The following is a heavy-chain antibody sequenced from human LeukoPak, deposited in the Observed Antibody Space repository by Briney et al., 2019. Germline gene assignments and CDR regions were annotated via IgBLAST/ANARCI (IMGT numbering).Heavy chain of an antibody. CDR3: ARVLAAAGKGMDV. CDR2: INPNSGGT. V-gene: IGHV1-2*02. J-gene: IGHJ6*02. D-gene: IGHD6-13*01. Sequence: ASVKVSCKASGYTFTVYYLHWVRQAPGQGLEWMGWINPNSGGTNYAQKFQGRVTMTRDTSISTAYMELSRLRSDDTAVYYCARVLAAAGKGMDVWGQGTTVTVSS. CDR1: GYTFTVYY.